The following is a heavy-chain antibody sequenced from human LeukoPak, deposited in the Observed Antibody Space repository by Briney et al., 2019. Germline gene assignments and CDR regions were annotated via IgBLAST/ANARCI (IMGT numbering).Heavy chain of an antibody. D-gene: IGHD3-22*01. Sequence: SGPALVKPTQTLTLTCTFSGFSLSTSGMCVSWIRQPPGKALEWLARIDWDDDKYYSTSLKTRLTISKHASKNQVVLTMTNMDPVDTATYYCARMYYYDSSGYYLDSWGQGNLVTVSS. CDR2: IDWDDDK. V-gene: IGHV2-70*11. CDR3: ARMYYYDSSGYYLDS. CDR1: GFSLSTSGMC. J-gene: IGHJ4*02.